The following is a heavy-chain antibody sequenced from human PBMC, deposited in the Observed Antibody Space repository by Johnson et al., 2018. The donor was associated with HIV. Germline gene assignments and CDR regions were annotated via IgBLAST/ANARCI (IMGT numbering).Heavy chain of an antibody. D-gene: IGHD6-13*01. CDR2: IDWNGGSI. Sequence: VRLVESGGGLVQPGRSLRLSCAASGFTFDDYGMHWVRQAPGKGLEWVSGIDWNGGSIGYGDSVKGRFTISRDNAKNSLYLQMNSLRAEDTALYYCARVAAAVGSMTDAFAIWGQGTMVSVAS. CDR1: GFTFDDYG. V-gene: IGHV3-9*01. J-gene: IGHJ3*02. CDR3: ARVAAAVGSMTDAFAI.